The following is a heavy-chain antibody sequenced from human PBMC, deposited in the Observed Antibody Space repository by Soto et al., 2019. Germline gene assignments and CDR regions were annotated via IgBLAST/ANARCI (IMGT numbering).Heavy chain of an antibody. CDR2: ISSSGSTI. V-gene: IGHV3-48*03. J-gene: IGHJ6*02. D-gene: IGHD2-15*01. Sequence: PGGSLRLSCAASGFTFSSYEMNWVRQAPGKGLEWVSYISSSGSTIYYADSVKGRFTISRDNAKNSLYLQMNSLRAEDTAVYYCARIVVVVAATDYYGMDVWGQGTTVTVSS. CDR1: GFTFSSYE. CDR3: ARIVVVVAATDYYGMDV.